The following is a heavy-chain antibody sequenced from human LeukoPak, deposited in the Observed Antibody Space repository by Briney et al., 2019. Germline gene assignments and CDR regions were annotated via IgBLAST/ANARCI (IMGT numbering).Heavy chain of an antibody. D-gene: IGHD5-12*01. J-gene: IGHJ4*02. V-gene: IGHV3-23*01. Sequence: GGSLRLSCSVSGFTFISYSMTWVRQAPGKGLAWLSSISGNGDNTYYADSVKGRFTISRDNSKDTLYLQMNSLRVDDTAVYYCAGQWLRLGPIDYWGQGTLVSVSS. CDR1: GFTFISYS. CDR2: ISGNGDNT. CDR3: AGQWLRLGPIDY.